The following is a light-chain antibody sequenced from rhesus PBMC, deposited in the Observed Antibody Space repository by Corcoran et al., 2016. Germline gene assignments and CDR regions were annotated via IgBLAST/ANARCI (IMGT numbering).Light chain of an antibody. V-gene: IGKV1-28*02. CDR1: QSISSY. J-gene: IGKJ4*01. CDR2: AAS. Sequence: DIQMTQSPSCLSASVGDTVTISCRASQSISSYLNWFQQKPGKAPKLLIYAASSLESGVPTRFSGSGFGTDFILTISRLPPEDFAVYYCLQHKSYPLTFGGGTKVELK. CDR3: LQHKSYPLT.